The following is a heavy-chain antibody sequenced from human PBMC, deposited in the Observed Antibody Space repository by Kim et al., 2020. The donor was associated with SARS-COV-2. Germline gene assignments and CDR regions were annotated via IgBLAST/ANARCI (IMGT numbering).Heavy chain of an antibody. CDR3: ARDDGYTLRGVFDY. V-gene: IGHV1-69*01. D-gene: IGHD3-10*01. J-gene: IGHJ4*02. Sequence: ARKCRGSVTITADESTSTAYMELSSLRSEDTAVYYCARDDGYTLRGVFDYWGQGTLVTVSS.